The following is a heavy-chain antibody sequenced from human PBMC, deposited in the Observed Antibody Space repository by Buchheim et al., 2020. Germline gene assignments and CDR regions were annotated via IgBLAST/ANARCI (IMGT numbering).Heavy chain of an antibody. CDR1: GFIFEDYA. D-gene: IGHD2-15*01. CDR2: ISWDAVKF. V-gene: IGHV3-9*01. J-gene: IGHJ3*01. CDR3: VKGCCSGGNCSNDAFDL. Sequence: EVQLVESGGDLVRPGRSLRLSCVGSGFIFEDYAIHWVRQAPGKGLEWVAGISWDAVKFDHADSVRGRFTIFRDNAKNSVYLQINSLRVEDAALYYCVKGCCSGGNCSNDAFDLWGQGT.